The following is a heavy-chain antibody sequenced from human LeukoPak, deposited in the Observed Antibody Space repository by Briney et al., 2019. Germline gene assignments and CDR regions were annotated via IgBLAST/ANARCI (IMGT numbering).Heavy chain of an antibody. J-gene: IGHJ4*02. CDR1: GFIFSRYK. V-gene: IGHV3-7*01. CDR2: IKQDGSEK. D-gene: IGHD4-17*01. Sequence: QPGGSLRLSCAASGFIFSRYKMSWVRQAPGKGLEWVASIKQDGSEKYYVDSVKGRSTISRDNAKNSLYLQMNSLRAEDTAVYYCARLYGDYVAYFDYWGQGTLVTVSS. CDR3: ARLYGDYVAYFDY.